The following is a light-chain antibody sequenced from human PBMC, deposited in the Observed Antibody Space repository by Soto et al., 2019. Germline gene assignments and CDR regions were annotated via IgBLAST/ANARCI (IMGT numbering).Light chain of an antibody. J-gene: IGKJ3*01. CDR3: QQYNKWPLFT. Sequence: EILMTQSPATLSVSPGERATLSCRARQSVGSNLAWYQQRPAQAPRLLIYGASTWATGIPARFSGSGSGTEFTLTISSLQSEDFAIYYCQQYNKWPLFTFGPGTRVDL. CDR2: GAS. V-gene: IGKV3-15*01. CDR1: QSVGSN.